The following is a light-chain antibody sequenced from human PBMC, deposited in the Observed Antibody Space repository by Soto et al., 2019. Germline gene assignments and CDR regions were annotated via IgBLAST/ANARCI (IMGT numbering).Light chain of an antibody. CDR1: QSFGSW. V-gene: IGKV1-5*01. CDR2: DIS. J-gene: IGKJ2*01. CDR3: QQYNLAPSS. Sequence: DIQMTLSPSSLSASVGDTVTITCRASQSFGSWLAWYQQKPGQAPKLLIYDISSLEYGVPSRFSGSGSGTEFTLTISSLQPDDFATYYCQQYNLAPSSFGQGTKVDIK.